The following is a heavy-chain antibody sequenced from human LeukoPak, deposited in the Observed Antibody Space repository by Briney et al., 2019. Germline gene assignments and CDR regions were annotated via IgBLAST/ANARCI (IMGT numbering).Heavy chain of an antibody. CDR2: INPNSGGT. CDR3: ARDVHYDSSVFWFDP. Sequence: ASVKVSCKASGYTFTGYYMHWVRQAPGQGLEWMGWINPNSGGTNYAQKFQGRVTMTRDTSISTAYMELSRLRSDDTAVYYCARDVHYDSSVFWFDPWGQGTLVTVSS. V-gene: IGHV1-2*02. CDR1: GYTFTGYY. J-gene: IGHJ5*02. D-gene: IGHD3-22*01.